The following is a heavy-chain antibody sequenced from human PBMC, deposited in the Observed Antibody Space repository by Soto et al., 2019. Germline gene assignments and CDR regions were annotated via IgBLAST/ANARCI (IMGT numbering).Heavy chain of an antibody. CDR2: ISPYNGNT. Sequence: QVQLVQSGAEVKKHGASVRVSCKPSGYTFTSYGISGVRQAPGQGLEWMGWISPYNGNTNYAQKLQVRGIMTTDTSTSTAYMELRSRNSDDTAVYYRAGEDHPTVPTSSDYWGQGTLVTVA. V-gene: IGHV1-18*04. J-gene: IGHJ4*02. D-gene: IGHD4-17*01. CDR1: GYTFTSYG. CDR3: AGEDHPTVPTSSDY.